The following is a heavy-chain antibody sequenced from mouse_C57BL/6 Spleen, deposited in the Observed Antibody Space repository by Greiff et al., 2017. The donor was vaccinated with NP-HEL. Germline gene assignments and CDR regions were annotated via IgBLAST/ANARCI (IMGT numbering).Heavy chain of an antibody. CDR1: GYSITSGYY. CDR3: AREGLRRKDYAMDY. Sequence: EVKLMESGPGLVKPSQSLSLTCSVTGYSITSGYYWNWIRQFPGNKLEWMGYISYDGSNNYNPSLKNRISITRDTSKNQFFLKLNSVTTEDTATYYCAREGLRRKDYAMDYWGQGTSVTVSS. CDR2: ISYDGSN. V-gene: IGHV3-6*01. D-gene: IGHD2-4*01. J-gene: IGHJ4*01.